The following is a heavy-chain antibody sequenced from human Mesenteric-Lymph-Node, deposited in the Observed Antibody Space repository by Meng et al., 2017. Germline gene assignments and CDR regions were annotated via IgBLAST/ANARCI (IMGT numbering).Heavy chain of an antibody. CDR1: GFTFSDSA. J-gene: IGHJ4*02. Sequence: GESLKISCAASGFTFSDSAIHWVRQASGKGLEWVGRSRSKANTYATVYAASMRGRFPISRDDSRNTAYLQMNSLKTEDTAVYYCTILREYYDRIDYYVVDYWGQGTLVTVSS. CDR3: TILREYYDRIDYYVVDY. V-gene: IGHV3-73*01. CDR2: SRSKANTYAT. D-gene: IGHD3-22*01.